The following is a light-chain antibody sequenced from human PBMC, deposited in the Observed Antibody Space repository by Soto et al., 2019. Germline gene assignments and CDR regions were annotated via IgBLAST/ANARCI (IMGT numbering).Light chain of an antibody. CDR3: QQYDHPFT. J-gene: IGKJ4*01. CDR2: DAS. CDR1: RGIADS. V-gene: IGKV1-33*01. Sequence: DTQMTQCPSSLSASVGDTVTITCQASRGIADSLNWYQQRAGQAPTILTYDASNLQPGVPARFSGSGTGTSFILTINSLQPEDFATYYGQQYDHPFTFGGGTKVEIK.